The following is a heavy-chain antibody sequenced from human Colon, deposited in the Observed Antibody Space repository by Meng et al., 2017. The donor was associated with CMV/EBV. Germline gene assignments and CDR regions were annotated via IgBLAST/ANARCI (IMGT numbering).Heavy chain of an antibody. J-gene: IGHJ6*02. CDR1: GFTFNDYA. Sequence: SLKISCATSGFTFNDYAMHWVRQAPGKGLEWVSSITWNSGRTGYVDSVEGRFTISRDNGKKSLYLQMNGLRAEDTALNYCAKDISPVGGAAGYHGMDVWGQGTTVTVSS. D-gene: IGHD1-26*01. CDR2: ITWNSGRT. CDR3: AKDISPVGGAAGYHGMDV. V-gene: IGHV3-9*01.